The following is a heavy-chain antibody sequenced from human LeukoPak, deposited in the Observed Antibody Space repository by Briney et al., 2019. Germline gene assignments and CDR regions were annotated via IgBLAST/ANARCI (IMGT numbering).Heavy chain of an antibody. CDR2: INWNGGST. CDR1: GFTFSSYG. D-gene: IGHD3-9*01. J-gene: IGHJ6*03. CDR3: ARDQGYDILTGTSYYMDV. V-gene: IGHV3-20*04. Sequence: PGGSLRLSCAASGFTFSSYGMHWVRQAPGKGLEWVSGINWNGGSTGYADSVKGRFTISRDNAKNSLYLQMNSLRAEDTALYYCARDQGYDILTGTSYYMDVWGKGTTVTVSS.